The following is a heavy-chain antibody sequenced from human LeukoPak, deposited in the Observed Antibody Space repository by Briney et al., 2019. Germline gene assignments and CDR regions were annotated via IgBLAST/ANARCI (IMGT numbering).Heavy chain of an antibody. CDR3: ARDRTLWDILTGYYTGGAFDI. D-gene: IGHD3-9*01. CDR2: IYHSGST. V-gene: IGHV4-38-2*02. J-gene: IGHJ3*02. Sequence: PSETLSLTCTVSGYSISSGYYWGWIRQPPGKGLEWIGSIYHSGSTYYNPSLKSRVTISVDTSKNQFSLKLSSVTAADTAVYYCARDRTLWDILTGYYTGGAFDIWGQGTTVTVSS. CDR1: GYSISSGYY.